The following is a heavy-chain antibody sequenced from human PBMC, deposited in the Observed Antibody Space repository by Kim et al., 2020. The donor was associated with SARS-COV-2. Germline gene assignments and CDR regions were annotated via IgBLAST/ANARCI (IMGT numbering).Heavy chain of an antibody. CDR2: IFYSGST. V-gene: IGHV4-39*01. Sequence: SETLSLTCTVSGGSISSSNYYWGWIRQPPGKGLEWIGSIFYSGSTYYNPSLKSRVTISVDTSENQFSLKLSSVTAADTAVYFCARQVQSGTTRYYFDSWGQGTLVTVSS. CDR3: ARQVQSGTTRYYFDS. D-gene: IGHD1-1*01. J-gene: IGHJ4*02. CDR1: GGSISSSNYY.